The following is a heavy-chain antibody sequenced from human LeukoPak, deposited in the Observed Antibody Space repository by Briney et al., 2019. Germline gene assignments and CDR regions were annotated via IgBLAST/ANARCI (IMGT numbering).Heavy chain of an antibody. CDR3: ARQSYSGYDDDAFDI. CDR1: GYTFTSYY. D-gene: IGHD5-12*01. V-gene: IGHV1-46*01. J-gene: IGHJ3*02. CDR2: INPSGGST. Sequence: GASVKVSCKASGYTFTSYYMHWVRQAPGQGLEWMGIINPSGGSTSYAQKFQGRVTVTRDTSTSTVYMELSSLRSEDTAVYYCARQSYSGYDDDAFDIWGQGTMVTVSS.